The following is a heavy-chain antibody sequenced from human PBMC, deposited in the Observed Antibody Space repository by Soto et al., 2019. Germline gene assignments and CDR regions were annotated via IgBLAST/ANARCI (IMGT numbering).Heavy chain of an antibody. CDR2: ISGRGGIT. V-gene: IGHV3-23*01. CDR3: ATRLGDCSGGSCSDDAFDI. Sequence: GGSLRLSCAASGFTFSPYAMSWVRQAPGKGLEWVSTISGRGGITYYADSVKGRFTISRDTSKTTLYLQMNSLRADDTAVYYCATRLGDCSGGSCSDDAFDIWGQGTMVTVS. D-gene: IGHD2-15*01. J-gene: IGHJ3*02. CDR1: GFTFSPYA.